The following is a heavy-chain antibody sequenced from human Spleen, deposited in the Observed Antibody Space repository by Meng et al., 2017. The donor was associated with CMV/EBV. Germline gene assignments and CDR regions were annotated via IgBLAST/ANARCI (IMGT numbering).Heavy chain of an antibody. CDR2: ISYDGSNK. V-gene: IGHV3-30-3*01. Sequence: GESLKISCAASGFTFSSYAMHWVRQAPGKGLEWVAVISYDGSNKYYADSVKGRFTISRDNAKNSLYLQMNSLRAEDTAVYYCASLVSGQDYWGQGTLVTVSS. CDR3: ASLVSGQDY. D-gene: IGHD6-19*01. CDR1: GFTFSSYA. J-gene: IGHJ4*02.